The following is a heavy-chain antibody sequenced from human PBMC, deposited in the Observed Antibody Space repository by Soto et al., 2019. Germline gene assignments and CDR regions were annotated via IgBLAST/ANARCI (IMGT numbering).Heavy chain of an antibody. CDR3: ARGLHGGYDSDYYYYYGMDV. CDR2: IYTSGST. J-gene: IGHJ6*02. D-gene: IGHD5-12*01. CDR1: GGSISSYY. V-gene: IGHV4-4*07. Sequence: SETLSLTCHVSGGSISSYYWSWIRQPAGKGLEWIGRIYTSGSTNYNPSLKSRVTMSVDTSKNQFSLKLSSVTAADTAVYYCARGLHGGYDSDYYYYYGMDVWGQGTTVTVSS.